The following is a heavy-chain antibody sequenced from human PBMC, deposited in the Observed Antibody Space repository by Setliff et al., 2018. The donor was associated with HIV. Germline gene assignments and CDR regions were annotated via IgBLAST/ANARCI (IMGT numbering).Heavy chain of an antibody. J-gene: IGHJ5*02. Sequence: SETLSLTCTVSGGSISGSSYFWGWIRQPPGKGLEWIGNIQHSGSTYYNPSLKSRVTISVDTSKNQFSLKLDSVTAADTAVYYCARGPARAVARPGWLDPWGQGTLVTVSS. CDR1: GGSISGSSYF. CDR2: IQHSGST. D-gene: IGHD6-19*01. V-gene: IGHV4-39*01. CDR3: ARGPARAVARPGWLDP.